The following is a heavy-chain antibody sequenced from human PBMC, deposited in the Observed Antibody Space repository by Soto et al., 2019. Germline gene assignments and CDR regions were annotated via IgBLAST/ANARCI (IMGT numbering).Heavy chain of an antibody. J-gene: IGHJ4*02. CDR3: AREGGVGATTGWD. D-gene: IGHD1-26*01. CDR1: GGTFSSYA. Sequence: QVQLVQSGAEVKKPGSSVKVSCKASGGTFSSYAISWVRQAPGQGLEWMGGIIPIFGTANYAQKFQGRVTLTADISTSTAYVELSSLGSGATAVYYWAREGGVGATTGWDWGQGTLVTVSS. V-gene: IGHV1-69*06. CDR2: IIPIFGTA.